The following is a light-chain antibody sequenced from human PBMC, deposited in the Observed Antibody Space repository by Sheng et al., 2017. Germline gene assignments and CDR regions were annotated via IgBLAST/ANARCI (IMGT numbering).Light chain of an antibody. CDR2: GAS. Sequence: EIVMTQSPGTLSVSPGERATLSCRASQSITTDLAWYQQKPGQAPRLLIYGASTRATGIPARFSGSGSGTDFALTISSLEPEDFAVYYCQQRSNWPSFGGGTKVEIK. CDR3: QQRSNWPS. V-gene: IGKV3-11*01. CDR1: QSITTD. J-gene: IGKJ4*01.